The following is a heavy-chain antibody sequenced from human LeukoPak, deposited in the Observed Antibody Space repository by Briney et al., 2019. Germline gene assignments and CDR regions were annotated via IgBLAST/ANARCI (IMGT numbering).Heavy chain of an antibody. D-gene: IGHD3-22*01. CDR1: GGSISSGDYY. V-gene: IGHV4-61*08. CDR2: IYYSGST. Sequence: PSETLSLTCTVSGGSISSGDYYWSWIRQPPGKGLEWIGYIYYSGSTNYNPSLKSRVTISVDTSKNQFSLKLSSVTAADTAVYYCATNIRPHYDSSGYYYIWGQGTLVTVSS. J-gene: IGHJ4*02. CDR3: ATNIRPHYDSSGYYYI.